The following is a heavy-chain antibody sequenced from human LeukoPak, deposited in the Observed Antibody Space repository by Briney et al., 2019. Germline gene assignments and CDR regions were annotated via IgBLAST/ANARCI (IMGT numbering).Heavy chain of an antibody. CDR1: GFTFSSYS. Sequence: GGYLRLSCAASGFTFSSYSMNWVRQAPGKGLEWVSSISSSSSYIYYADSVKGRFTISRDNAKNSLYLQMNSLRAEDTAVYYCARVNGGYSSGWSKYYFDYWGQGTPVTVSS. D-gene: IGHD6-19*01. J-gene: IGHJ4*02. V-gene: IGHV3-21*01. CDR3: ARVNGGYSSGWSKYYFDY. CDR2: ISSSSSYI.